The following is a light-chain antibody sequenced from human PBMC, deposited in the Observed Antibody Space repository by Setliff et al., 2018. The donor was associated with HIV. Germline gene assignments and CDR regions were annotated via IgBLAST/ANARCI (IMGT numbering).Light chain of an antibody. J-gene: IGLJ1*01. CDR1: SSDVGGYDY. Sequence: QPASVSGSPGQSITISCTGTSSDVGGYDYVSWYQQHPGKVPKLMLYEVGNRPSGVPNRFSGSKSGNTASLTISGLQAEDEADYYCRSYTSSTTLVFGTGTKGTVL. V-gene: IGLV2-14*01. CDR3: RSYTSSTTLV. CDR2: EVG.